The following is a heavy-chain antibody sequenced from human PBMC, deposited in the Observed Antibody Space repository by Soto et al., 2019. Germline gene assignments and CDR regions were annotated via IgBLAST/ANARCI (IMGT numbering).Heavy chain of an antibody. CDR1: GFTFSAYA. CDR3: AKGGPTFLNWFGP. V-gene: IGHV3-23*01. CDR2: ISNSGHSA. Sequence: GGSLRLSCAASGFTFSAYAMNWVRQSPGKGLEWISVISNSGHSAYYADSVKGRFTISRDNSKNTLYLQIKSLRAEDTAAYYCAKGGPTFLNWFGPWGQGTLVTVSS. D-gene: IGHD5-12*01. J-gene: IGHJ5*02.